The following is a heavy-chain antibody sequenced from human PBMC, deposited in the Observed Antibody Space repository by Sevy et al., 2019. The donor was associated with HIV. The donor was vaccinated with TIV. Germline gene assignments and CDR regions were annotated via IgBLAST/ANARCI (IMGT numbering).Heavy chain of an antibody. CDR1: GGSISSFY. Sequence: SETLSLTCTVSGGSISSFYWNWIRQSPGKGLEWIGYISYSGSTNYNPSLKSRVTISVDTSKNQFSLKLSSVTAADTAVYYCARGKFSYGYWREFDYWGQGNLVTVSS. CDR2: ISYSGST. V-gene: IGHV4-59*01. J-gene: IGHJ4*02. CDR3: ARGKFSYGYWREFDY. D-gene: IGHD5-18*01.